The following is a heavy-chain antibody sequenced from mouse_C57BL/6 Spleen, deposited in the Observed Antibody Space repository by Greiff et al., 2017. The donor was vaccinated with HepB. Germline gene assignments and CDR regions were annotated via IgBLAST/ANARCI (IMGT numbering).Heavy chain of an antibody. Sequence: VKLVESGAELVRPGASVTLSCKASGYTFTDYEMHWVKQTPVHGLEWIGAIDPETGGTAYNQKFKGKAILTAEKSSSTAYMEIRSLTSEDSAVYYCTRPLFPPRDYWGQGTTLTGSS. CDR1: GYTFTDYE. D-gene: IGHD6-1*01. J-gene: IGHJ2*01. CDR2: IDPETGGT. CDR3: TRPLFPPRDY. V-gene: IGHV1-15*01.